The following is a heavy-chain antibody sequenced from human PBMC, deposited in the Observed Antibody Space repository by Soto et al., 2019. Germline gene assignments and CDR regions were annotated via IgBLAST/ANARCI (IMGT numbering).Heavy chain of an antibody. CDR3: ARDIYYYGSGSYYNVDY. CDR2: IKQDGSEK. V-gene: IGHV3-7*01. J-gene: IGHJ4*02. CDR1: GFTFSSYW. Sequence: PVGSLRLSCAASGFTFSSYWMSWVRQAPGKGLEWVANIKQDGSEKYYVDSVKGRFTISRDNAKNTLYLQMNSLRAEDTAVYYCARDIYYYGSGSYYNVDYWGQGTLVTVSS. D-gene: IGHD3-10*01.